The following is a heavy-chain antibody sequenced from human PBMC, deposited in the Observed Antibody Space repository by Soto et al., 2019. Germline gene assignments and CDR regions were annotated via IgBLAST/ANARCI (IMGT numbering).Heavy chain of an antibody. CDR2: IKQDGSEK. D-gene: IGHD6-13*01. J-gene: IGHJ3*02. CDR1: ELTFSNYW. CDR3: ARDGGASSSWYFGSPNDAFDI. V-gene: IGHV3-7*01. Sequence: GGSLRLSCAASELTFSNYWMNWVRQAPGKGLEWVANIKQDGSEKYYVDSVKGRFTISRDNAKNSLYLQMNSLRAEDTAVYYCARDGGASSSWYFGSPNDAFDIWGQGTMVTVSS.